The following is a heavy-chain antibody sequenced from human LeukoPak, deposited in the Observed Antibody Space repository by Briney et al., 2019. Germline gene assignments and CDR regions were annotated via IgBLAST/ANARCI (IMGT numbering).Heavy chain of an antibody. V-gene: IGHV3-74*01. D-gene: IGHD3-16*01. CDR1: GLSFADSW. Sequence: GGPLRLSCAASGLSFADSWMHWVRQAPGKGLVWVSRINNDGSDTRYADSVRGRFTISRDNAKNTLYLQMNSLRAEDTAVYYCARVSGLGMNEYYQHWGQGTLVTVPS. CDR3: ARVSGLGMNEYYQH. CDR2: INNDGSDT. J-gene: IGHJ1*01.